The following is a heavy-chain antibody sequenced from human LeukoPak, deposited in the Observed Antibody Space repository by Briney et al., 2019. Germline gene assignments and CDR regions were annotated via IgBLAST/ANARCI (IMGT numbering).Heavy chain of an antibody. V-gene: IGHV3-11*06. CDR2: ISSSSSYT. CDR3: ARAKGGSTDY. J-gene: IGHJ4*02. Sequence: TGGSLRLSCAASGFTFSDYYMSWIRQAPGKGLEWVSYISSSSSYTNYADSVKGRFTISRDNAKNSLYLQMNSLRAEDTAVYYCARAKGGSTDYWGQGTLVTVSS. D-gene: IGHD1-26*01. CDR1: GFTFSDYY.